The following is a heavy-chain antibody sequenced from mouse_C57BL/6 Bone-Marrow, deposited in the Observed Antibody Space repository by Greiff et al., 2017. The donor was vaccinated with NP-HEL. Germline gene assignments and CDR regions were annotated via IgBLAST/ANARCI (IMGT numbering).Heavy chain of an antibody. CDR3: ARAYYSNYDWFAY. D-gene: IGHD2-5*01. V-gene: IGHV5-6*01. Sequence: EVQLVESGGDLVKPGGSLKLSCAASGFTFSSYGMSWVRQTPDKRLEWVATISSGGSYTYYPDSVKGRFTISRDNAKNTLYLQMSSLKSEDTAMYYCARAYYSNYDWFAYWGQGTLVTVSA. J-gene: IGHJ3*01. CDR1: GFTFSSYG. CDR2: ISSGGSYT.